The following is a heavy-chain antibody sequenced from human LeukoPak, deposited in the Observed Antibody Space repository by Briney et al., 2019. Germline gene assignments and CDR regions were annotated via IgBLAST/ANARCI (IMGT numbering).Heavy chain of an antibody. CDR3: AKDTTTSGARFDY. V-gene: IGHV3-43*02. CDR2: ISGDGSST. J-gene: IGHJ4*02. Sequence: GGSLRLSCAASGFTFDDYAMYWVRQAPGKGLEWVSLISGDGSSTYYADSLKGRFTISRDNSKNSLYLQMNSLRTDDTALYCCAKDTTTSGARFDYWGQGTLVTVSS. D-gene: IGHD2-15*01. CDR1: GFTFDDYA.